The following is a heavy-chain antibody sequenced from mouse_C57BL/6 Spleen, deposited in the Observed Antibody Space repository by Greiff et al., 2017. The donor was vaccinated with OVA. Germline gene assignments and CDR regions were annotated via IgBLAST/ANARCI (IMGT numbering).Heavy chain of an antibody. CDR1: GYTFTSYW. J-gene: IGHJ2*01. CDR3: ARRVPYYFDY. Sequence: QVQLQQPGAELVKPGASVKLSCKASGYTFTSYWMQWVKQRPGQGLEWIGEIDPSDSYTNSNQKFKGKATLTVDTSSSTAYMQLSSLTSEDAAVYYCARRVPYYFDYWGQGTTLTVSS. CDR2: IDPSDSYT. V-gene: IGHV1-50*01.